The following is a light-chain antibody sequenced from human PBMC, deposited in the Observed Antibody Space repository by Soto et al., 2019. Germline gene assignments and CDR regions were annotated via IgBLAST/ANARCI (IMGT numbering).Light chain of an antibody. V-gene: IGLV1-44*01. Sequence: QSALTQPPSASGTPGQRVAISRSGASSNIGSTRANWYRQLPGSAPKLLIYSDNQRPSGVPDRFSGSKSGTSASLAISGLQSEDEADYYCAAWDNSLNGYVFGTGTKVTVL. J-gene: IGLJ1*01. CDR2: SDN. CDR1: SSNIGSTR. CDR3: AAWDNSLNGYV.